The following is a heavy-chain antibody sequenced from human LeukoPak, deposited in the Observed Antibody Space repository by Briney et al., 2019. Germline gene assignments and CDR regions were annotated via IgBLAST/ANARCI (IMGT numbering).Heavy chain of an antibody. Sequence: GGSLRLSCAASGFVFNSHPMHWVRQAPGKGLEWVANIKQDGSEKYYVDSVKGRFTISRDNAKNSLYLQMNSLRAEDTAVYYCARGRLRGPFWFDPWGQGTLVTVSS. CDR2: IKQDGSEK. D-gene: IGHD3-16*01. V-gene: IGHV3-7*01. J-gene: IGHJ5*02. CDR1: GFVFNSHP. CDR3: ARGRLRGPFWFDP.